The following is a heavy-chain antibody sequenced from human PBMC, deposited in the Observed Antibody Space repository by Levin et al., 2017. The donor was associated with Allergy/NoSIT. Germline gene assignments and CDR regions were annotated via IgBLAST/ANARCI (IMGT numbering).Heavy chain of an antibody. D-gene: IGHD2-2*01. CDR2: IYPGDSDT. CDR1: GYPFTSYW. Sequence: PGESLKISCKGSGYPFTSYWIAWVRQMPGKGLEWMGTIYPGDSDTRYRPSFQGQVTISADKSISTAYLQWNSLKASDSAVYYCARSDCSSSSCYADSWFDPWGQGTLVTVSS. CDR3: ARSDCSSSSCYADSWFDP. V-gene: IGHV5-51*01. J-gene: IGHJ5*02.